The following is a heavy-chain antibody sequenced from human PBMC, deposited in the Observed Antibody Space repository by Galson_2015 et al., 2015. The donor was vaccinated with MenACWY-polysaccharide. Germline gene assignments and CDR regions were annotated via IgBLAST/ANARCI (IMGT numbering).Heavy chain of an antibody. V-gene: IGHV3-74*01. CDR2: INSDESST. D-gene: IGHD2-8*01. Sequence: SLRLSCAAPGFTFSSYWMHWVRQAPGKGLVWVSRINSDESSTSYADSVKGRFTISRDNAKNTLYLQMNSLRDEDTAVYYCARASHCADGVCYKGGIDYWGQGTLVTVSS. CDR3: ARASHCADGVCYKGGIDY. CDR1: GFTFSSYW. J-gene: IGHJ4*02.